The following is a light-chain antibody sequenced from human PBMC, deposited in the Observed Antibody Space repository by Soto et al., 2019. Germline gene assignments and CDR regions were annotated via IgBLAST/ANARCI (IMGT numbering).Light chain of an antibody. CDR2: GAS. V-gene: IGKV3-15*01. CDR3: QQYNNWPPMA. Sequence: EIVMTQSPATLSVSPGERATLSCRASQSVSSNLAWYQQKPCQAPRLLIYGASTRATGIPARFSGSGSGTEFTLTISNLQSEDFAVYYCQQYNNWPPMAFGQGTQVEIK. J-gene: IGKJ1*01. CDR1: QSVSSN.